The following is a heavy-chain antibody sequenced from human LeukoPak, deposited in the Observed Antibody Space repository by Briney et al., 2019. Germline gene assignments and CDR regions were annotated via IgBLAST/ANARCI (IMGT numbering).Heavy chain of an antibody. CDR2: IYPGDSDT. J-gene: IGHJ1*01. CDR1: GYSFTNYW. Sequence: GESLKISCEGSGYSFTNYWIGWVRQMPGKGLEWMGIIYPGDSDTRYSPSFQGQVTISADKSINTAYLQWSSLKASDTAMYYCARPRSGSFNSALLFQHWGQGTLVTVSS. D-gene: IGHD3-22*01. CDR3: ARPRSGSFNSALLFQH. V-gene: IGHV5-51*01.